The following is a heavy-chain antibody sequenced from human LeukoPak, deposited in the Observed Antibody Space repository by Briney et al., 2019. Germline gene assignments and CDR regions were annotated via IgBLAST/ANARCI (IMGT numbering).Heavy chain of an antibody. J-gene: IGHJ5*01. Sequence: GGSLRLSCAASGFTFSNAWMSWVRQAPGKGLECFGRIKSKTDGGTTDYAAPVKGRFTISRDDSKNTLYLQMNSLKTEDTAVYYRTTDDPVYNWNDFWGQGTLVTVSS. CDR1: GFTFSNAW. V-gene: IGHV3-15*01. CDR3: TTDDPVYNWNDF. CDR2: IKSKTDGGTT.